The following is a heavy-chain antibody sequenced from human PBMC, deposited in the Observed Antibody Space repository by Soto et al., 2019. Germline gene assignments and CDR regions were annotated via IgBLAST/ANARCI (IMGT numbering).Heavy chain of an antibody. Sequence: QITLKESGPTLVKPTQTLTLTCTFSGFSLSTSGVGVGWIRQPPGKALEWLALIYWDDDKRSSPSLKSRLTISKDSSKNTVVPTMTNMDPVDTATYYCAHRRYDMAVWGQGTTIAVSS. D-gene: IGHD1-20*01. CDR3: AHRRYDMAV. CDR2: IYWDDDK. J-gene: IGHJ6*02. CDR1: GFSLSTSGVG. V-gene: IGHV2-5*02.